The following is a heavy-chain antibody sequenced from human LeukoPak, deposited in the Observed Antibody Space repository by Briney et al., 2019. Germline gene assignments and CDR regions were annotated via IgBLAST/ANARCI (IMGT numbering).Heavy chain of an antibody. CDR3: TTETYYYDSSGYYYGDDY. J-gene: IGHJ4*02. CDR2: IKSKTDGGTT. V-gene: IGHV3-15*01. CDR1: GFTFSNAW. D-gene: IGHD3-22*01. Sequence: PGGSLRLSCAASGFTFSNAWMSWVRQAPGKGLEWVGRIKSKTDGGTTDYAAPVKGRFTISRDDSKNTLYLQMNSLKTEDTAVYYCTTETYYYDSSGYYYGDDYWGQGTLVTVSS.